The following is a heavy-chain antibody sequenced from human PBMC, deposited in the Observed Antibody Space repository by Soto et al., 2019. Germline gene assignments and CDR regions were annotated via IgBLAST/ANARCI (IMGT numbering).Heavy chain of an antibody. Sequence: EVQLVHSGGGLVQPGGSLRLSCVASGFTFSSYGMNWVRQAPGKGLEWVSYISSGPVTTNYADSVKGRFTISRDNAKSSLYLQLNSLRDDDTAVYYCARGGAARPDYWGQGTLVMVSS. J-gene: IGHJ4*02. CDR3: ARGGAARPDY. CDR2: ISSGPVTT. V-gene: IGHV3-48*02. CDR1: GFTFSSYG. D-gene: IGHD2-15*01.